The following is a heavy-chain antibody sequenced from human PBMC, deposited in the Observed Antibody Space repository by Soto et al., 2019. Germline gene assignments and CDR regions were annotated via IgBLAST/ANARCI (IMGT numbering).Heavy chain of an antibody. D-gene: IGHD3-3*01. CDR1: GFTFSSYG. J-gene: IGHJ4*02. CDR2: IWYDGSNE. CDR3: ARDFWSGLYYFDY. Sequence: PGGSLRLSCAASGFTFSSYGMHWVRQAPGKGPEWVAVIWYDGSNEYYADSVKGRFTISRDTSKKTLYLQMNSLRAEDTAVYYCARDFWSGLYYFDYWGQGTPVTVPS. V-gene: IGHV3-33*01.